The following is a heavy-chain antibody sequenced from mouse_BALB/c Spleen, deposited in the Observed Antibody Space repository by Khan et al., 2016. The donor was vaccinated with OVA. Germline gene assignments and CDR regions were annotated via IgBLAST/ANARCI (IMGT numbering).Heavy chain of an antibody. V-gene: IGHV9-4*02. CDR1: GYTFTTAG. CDR3: ARGGAAYYRYDGGAMDY. Sequence: LKESGETVRISCKASGYTFTTAGMQWVQKMPGKGLKWIGWINTHSGVPKYAEDFKGRFAFSLETSASTAYLQITNIKNEDTATYFCARGGAAYYRYDGGAMDYWGQGTSVTVSS. D-gene: IGHD2-14*01. J-gene: IGHJ4*01. CDR2: INTHSGVP.